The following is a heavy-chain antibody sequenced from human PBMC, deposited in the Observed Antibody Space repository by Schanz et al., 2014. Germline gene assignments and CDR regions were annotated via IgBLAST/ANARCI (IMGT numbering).Heavy chain of an antibody. CDR1: GFTFTTNA. J-gene: IGHJ4*02. CDR2: ISGNGGST. D-gene: IGHD2-15*01. CDR3: AKVREWWPYYFDY. V-gene: IGHV3-23*04. Sequence: EVQLVESGGGLVKPGGSLRLSCAASGFTFTTNAMSWVRQPPGKGLEWVSAISGNGGSTYFADSVKGRFTISRDNSDNTLFLQMNSLRAEDTAVYYCAKVREWWPYYFDYWGQGTLVTVSS.